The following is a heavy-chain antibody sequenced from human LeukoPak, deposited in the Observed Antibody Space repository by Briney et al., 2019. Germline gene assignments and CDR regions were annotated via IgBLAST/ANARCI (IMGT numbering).Heavy chain of an antibody. CDR1: GFSFNTYW. Sequence: GRSLRLSCAASGFSFNTYWMTWVRQAPGKGLEWVANVNQGGSETYYVDSVKGRFIISRDNAKNSMYLQMNSLRAEDTAVYYCVRGGLYHYSGTSGDYWGQGTLVTVSS. CDR3: VRGGLYHYSGTSGDY. V-gene: IGHV3-7*01. J-gene: IGHJ4*02. D-gene: IGHD3-16*02. CDR2: VNQGGSET.